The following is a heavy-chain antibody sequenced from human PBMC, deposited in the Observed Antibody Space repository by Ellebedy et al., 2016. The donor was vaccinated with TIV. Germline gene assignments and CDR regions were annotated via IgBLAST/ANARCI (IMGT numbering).Heavy chain of an antibody. V-gene: IGHV3-23*01. CDR3: AREGQYGGSWYWGYFDL. CDR2: IIGSGGST. D-gene: IGHD6-13*01. Sequence: GGSLRLSCAASGFSFSTYAMNWVRQAPGKGLEWVSGIIGSGGSTYYVDSVKGRFTISRDNAKNSLYLQMNSLRAEDTAVYYCAREGQYGGSWYWGYFDLWGRGTLVTVSS. J-gene: IGHJ2*01. CDR1: GFSFSTYA.